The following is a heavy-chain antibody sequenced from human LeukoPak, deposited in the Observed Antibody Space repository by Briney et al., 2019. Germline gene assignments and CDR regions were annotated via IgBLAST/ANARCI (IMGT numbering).Heavy chain of an antibody. CDR1: GFTFSSYS. CDR2: ISSSSSYI. J-gene: IGHJ4*02. D-gene: IGHD3-9*01. CDR3: ARVLGDILTGPEGY. V-gene: IGHV3-21*01. Sequence: GGSLRLSCAASGFTFSSYSMNWVRQAPGKGVEWVSSISSSSSYIYYADSVKGRFTISRDNAKNSLYLQMNSLRAEDTAVYYCARVLGDILTGPEGYWGQGTLVTVSS.